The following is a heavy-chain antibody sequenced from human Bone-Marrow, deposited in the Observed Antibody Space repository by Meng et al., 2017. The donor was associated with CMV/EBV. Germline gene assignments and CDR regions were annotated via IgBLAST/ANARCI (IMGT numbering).Heavy chain of an antibody. D-gene: IGHD1-14*01. V-gene: IGHV5-51*01. CDR2: IYPGDSDT. CDR3: ARHGAAGGSSYYFDY. CDR1: GYSFTSYW. Sequence: KVSCKGSGYSFTSYWIGWVRQMPGKGLEWMGIIYPGDSDTRYSPSFQGQVTISADKSISTAYLQWSSLKASDTAMYYCARHGAAGGSSYYFDYWGQGTLVTGSS. J-gene: IGHJ4*02.